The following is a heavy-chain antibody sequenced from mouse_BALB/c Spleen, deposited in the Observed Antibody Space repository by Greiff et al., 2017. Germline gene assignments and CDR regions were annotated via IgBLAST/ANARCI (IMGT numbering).Heavy chain of an antibody. Sequence: QVQLKESGPGLVAPSQSLSITCTVSGFSLTGYGVNWVRQPPGKGLEWLGMIWGDGSTDYNSALKSRLSISKDNSKSQVFLKMNSLQTDDTARYYCARMGLRRNYYFDYWGQGTTLTVSS. CDR3: ARMGLRRNYYFDY. J-gene: IGHJ2*01. CDR2: IWGDGST. CDR1: GFSLTGYG. D-gene: IGHD2-2*01. V-gene: IGHV2-6-7*01.